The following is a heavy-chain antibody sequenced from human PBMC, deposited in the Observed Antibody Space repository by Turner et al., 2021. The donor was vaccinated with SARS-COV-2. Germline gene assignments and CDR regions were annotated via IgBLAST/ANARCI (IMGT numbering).Heavy chain of an antibody. D-gene: IGHD2-15*01. Sequence: EEYLVQSGGGLVQPGGSMRLSCAASGFTFSSYWMHWVRQVPGKGLGWVSHLDSDGTNAAYADSVKGRFTISRDNTKNTLYLQMNSLRAEDTAVYFCAALAAPRDYWGQGTQVTVSS. CDR2: LDSDGTNA. CDR3: AALAAPRDY. J-gene: IGHJ4*02. CDR1: GFTFSSYW. V-gene: IGHV3-74*01.